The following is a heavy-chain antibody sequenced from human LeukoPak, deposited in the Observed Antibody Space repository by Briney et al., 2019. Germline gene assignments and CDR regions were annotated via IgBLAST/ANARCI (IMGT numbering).Heavy chain of an antibody. CDR1: AFTVSSNY. CDR3: ARDRPPLDGYYYYYMDV. D-gene: IGHD5-24*01. Sequence: GGSLRLSCAASAFTVSSNYMSWVRQAPGKGLEWVSIIYSGGTTYYADSVKGRFTISRDNSENTLYLQMNNLRAEDTAVYYCARDRPPLDGYYYYYMDVWGKGTTVTVSS. V-gene: IGHV3-53*01. J-gene: IGHJ6*03. CDR2: IYSGGTT.